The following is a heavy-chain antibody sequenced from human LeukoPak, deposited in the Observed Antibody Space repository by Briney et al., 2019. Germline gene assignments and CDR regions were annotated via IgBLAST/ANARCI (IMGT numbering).Heavy chain of an antibody. CDR2: ISYDGSSK. CDR1: GFTFSSYS. CDR3: AGLDTALVFDYFDY. Sequence: GRSLRLSCAASGFTFSSYSMHWVRLAPGKGLEWVAVISYDGSSKYYADSVKGRFTISRDNSMNTLYLQMNSLRPEDTAVYYCAGLDTALVFDYFDYWGLATLVTVSS. V-gene: IGHV3-30*04. J-gene: IGHJ4*02. D-gene: IGHD5-18*01.